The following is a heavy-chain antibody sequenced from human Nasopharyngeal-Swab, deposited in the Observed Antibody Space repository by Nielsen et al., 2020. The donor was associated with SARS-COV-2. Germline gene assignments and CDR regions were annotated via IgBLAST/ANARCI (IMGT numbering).Heavy chain of an antibody. CDR2: INPNSGGT. CDR3: ARGGSSWSGGFDY. D-gene: IGHD6-13*01. J-gene: IGHJ4*02. V-gene: IGHV1-2*06. CDR1: GYTFTGYY. Sequence: ASVKVSCKASGYTFTGYYMHWVRQAPGQGLEWMGRINPNSGGTNYAQKFQGRVTMTRDTSINTAYMELSRLRSDDTAVYYCARGGSSWSGGFDYWGQGTLVTVSS.